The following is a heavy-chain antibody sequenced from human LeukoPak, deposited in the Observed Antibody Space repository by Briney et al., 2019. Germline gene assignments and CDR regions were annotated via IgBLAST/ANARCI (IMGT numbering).Heavy chain of an antibody. CDR2: IWYDGSNA. Sequence: HTGGSLRLSCAASGFTFSSYGMHWVRQAPGKGLEWVAVIWYDGSNAYYADSVKGQFTISRDNSKNTLFLQMNSLRAEDTALYYCARDFGSRRAFDIWGQGTMVTV. D-gene: IGHD3-16*01. CDR3: ARDFGSRRAFDI. V-gene: IGHV3-33*01. CDR1: GFTFSSYG. J-gene: IGHJ3*02.